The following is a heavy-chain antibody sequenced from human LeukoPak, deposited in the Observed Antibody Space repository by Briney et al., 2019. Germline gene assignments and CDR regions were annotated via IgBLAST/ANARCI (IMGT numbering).Heavy chain of an antibody. J-gene: IGHJ4*02. CDR3: AHYGDYRVTYYIDY. D-gene: IGHD4-17*01. CDR2: IYWNNDN. Sequence: SGPTQVKLTQLLTLTCTFSGVSLTPTAVGVGWIRQTQGKALEWLALIYWNNDNRYSPSLRSRLTIIKDTSKNLVVLIIANLNPADTATYHSAHYGDYRVTYYIDYWGQGTPVTVSS. V-gene: IGHV2-5*01. CDR1: GVSLTPTAVG.